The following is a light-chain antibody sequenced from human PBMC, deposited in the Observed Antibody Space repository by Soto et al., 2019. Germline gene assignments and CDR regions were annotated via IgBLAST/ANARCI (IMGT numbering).Light chain of an antibody. Sequence: DIQMTQSPSPLSASVGDRVTITCRASQSISSYLNWYQQKPGKAPKLLIYAASSLQSGVPSRFSGSGSGTDFTLTISSLQPEDFATYYCQQSYSTLRTFGQGTKVEIK. CDR3: QQSYSTLRT. CDR2: AAS. CDR1: QSISSY. V-gene: IGKV1-39*01. J-gene: IGKJ1*01.